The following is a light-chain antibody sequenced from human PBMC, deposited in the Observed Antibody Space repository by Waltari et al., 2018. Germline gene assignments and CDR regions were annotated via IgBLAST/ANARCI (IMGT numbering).Light chain of an antibody. J-gene: IGKJ1*01. Sequence: DIVMTQSPDSLAVSLGERATINCKSSQSVVYSSNNKNFLAWYQQKAGQPPKLLIYWASTRESGVPDRCRGSGSGTDFTLTISSLQAEDVAVYYCQQYCTTPWTFGQGTKVEIK. CDR2: WAS. CDR3: QQYCTTPWT. V-gene: IGKV4-1*01. CDR1: QSVVYSSNNKNF.